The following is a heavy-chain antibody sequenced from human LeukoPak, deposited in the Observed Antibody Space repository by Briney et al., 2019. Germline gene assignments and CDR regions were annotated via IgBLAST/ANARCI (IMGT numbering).Heavy chain of an antibody. CDR2: FDPEDGET. J-gene: IGHJ4*02. Sequence: GASVKVSCKVSGYTLTELSMHWVRQAPGKGLEWMGGFDPEDGETIYAQKFQGRVTMTEDTSTDTAYVELSSLRSEDTAVYYCATDHVVGATGEFDYWGQGTLVTVSS. CDR3: ATDHVVGATGEFDY. D-gene: IGHD1-26*01. CDR1: GYTLTELS. V-gene: IGHV1-24*01.